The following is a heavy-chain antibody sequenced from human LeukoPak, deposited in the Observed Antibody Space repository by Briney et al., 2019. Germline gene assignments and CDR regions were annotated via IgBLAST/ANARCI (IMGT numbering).Heavy chain of an antibody. CDR3: AKDKGSSGSRGWFDP. V-gene: IGHV3-23*01. CDR2: ISGSGGST. Sequence: GGSLRLSWAASGFTFSSYAMSWVRQAPGKGLEWVSAISGSGGSTYYADSVKGRFTISRDNSKNTLYLQMNSLRAEDTAVYYCAKDKGSSGSRGWFDPWGQGTLVTVSS. CDR1: GFTFSSYA. J-gene: IGHJ5*02. D-gene: IGHD6-19*01.